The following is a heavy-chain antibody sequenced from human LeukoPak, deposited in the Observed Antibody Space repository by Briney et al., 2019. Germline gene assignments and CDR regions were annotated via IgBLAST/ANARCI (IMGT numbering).Heavy chain of an antibody. V-gene: IGHV3-64*01. CDR1: GFTFSSYA. J-gene: IGHJ4*02. CDR2: ISSNGGST. D-gene: IGHD3-22*01. CDR3: ARQGPGYDSNLHFDY. Sequence: GSLRLSCAASGFTFSSYAMHWVRQAPGKGLEYVSAISSNGGSTYYANSVKGRFTISRDNSKNTLYLQMGSLRAEDMAVYYCARQGPGYDSNLHFDYWGQGTLVTVSS.